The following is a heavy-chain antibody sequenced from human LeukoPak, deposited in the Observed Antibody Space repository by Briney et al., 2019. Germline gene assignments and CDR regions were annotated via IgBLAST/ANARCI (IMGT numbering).Heavy chain of an antibody. Sequence: GGSLRLSCAASGFTFSSYSMHWVRQAPGKGLEWVAVISYDGSNKYYADSVKGRFTISRDNSKNTLYLQMNSLRAEDTAVYYCATGITMVRGGAFDIWGQGTMVTVSS. CDR3: ATGITMVRGGAFDI. D-gene: IGHD3-10*01. CDR2: ISYDGSNK. V-gene: IGHV3-30*03. J-gene: IGHJ3*02. CDR1: GFTFSSYS.